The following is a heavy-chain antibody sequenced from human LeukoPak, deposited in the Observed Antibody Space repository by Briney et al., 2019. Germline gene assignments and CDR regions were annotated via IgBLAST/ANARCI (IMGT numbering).Heavy chain of an antibody. CDR2: INHSGSI. CDR3: ARGED. CDR1: GGSLSGYY. J-gene: IGHJ4*02. Sequence: PSETLSLTCAVYGGSLSGYYWSWIRQPPGKGLEWIGEINHSGSINYNPSLKSRVTISVDTSMDQFSLKLSSVTAADTAVYYCARGEDWGQGTLVTVSS. V-gene: IGHV4-34*01.